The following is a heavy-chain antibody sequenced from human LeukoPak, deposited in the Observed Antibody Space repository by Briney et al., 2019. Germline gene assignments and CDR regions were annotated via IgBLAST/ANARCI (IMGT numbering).Heavy chain of an antibody. CDR1: GGTFNNYA. V-gene: IGHV1-69*04. D-gene: IGHD6-13*01. CDR3: ARADGGSSWLGY. CDR2: IIPILGIA. J-gene: IGHJ4*02. Sequence: ASVKVSCKASGGTFNNYAINWVRQAPGQGLEWMGRIIPILGIANYAQKFQDRVTITADKSTSTAYMELSSLKSDDTAVYYCARADGGSSWLGYRGQGTLVTVSS.